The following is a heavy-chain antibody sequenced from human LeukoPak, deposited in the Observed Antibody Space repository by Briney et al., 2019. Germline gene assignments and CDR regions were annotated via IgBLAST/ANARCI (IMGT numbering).Heavy chain of an antibody. V-gene: IGHV3-7*04. CDR2: IKGDGSDN. CDR3: ARDLGYYRADY. Sequence: GGSLRLSCAASGFTFSRYWMGWVRKAPGKGPECVANIKGDGSDNHYVDSVRGRFIISRDNAKNSLYLQMNSMRAEDKAVYYCARDLGYYRADYWGQGTLVTVSS. J-gene: IGHJ4*02. CDR1: GFTFSRYW. D-gene: IGHD1-26*01.